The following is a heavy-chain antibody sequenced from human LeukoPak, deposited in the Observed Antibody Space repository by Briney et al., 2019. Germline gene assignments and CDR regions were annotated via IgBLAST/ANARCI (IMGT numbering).Heavy chain of an antibody. D-gene: IGHD6-19*01. CDR2: INHSGST. V-gene: IGHV4-34*01. CDR3: ARVGSGWANWFDP. J-gene: IGHJ5*02. Sequence: SETLSLTCAVYGGSFSGYYWSWIRQPPGKGLEWIGEINHSGSTNYNPSLKGRVTISVDTSKNQFSLKLSSVTAADTAVYYCARVGSGWANWFDPWGQGTLVTVSS. CDR1: GGSFSGYY.